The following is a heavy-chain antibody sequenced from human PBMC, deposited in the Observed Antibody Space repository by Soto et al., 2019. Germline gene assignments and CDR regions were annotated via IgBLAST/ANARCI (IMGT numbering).Heavy chain of an antibody. CDR1: GYTFSNYD. CDR2: MNPSSGNT. V-gene: IGHV1-8*02. Sequence: QVQLVQSGAEVKEPGASVKVSCKASGYTFSNYDINWVRQAPGQGLEWMGWMNPSSGNTSYAQKFQGRVTMTRNTSRGTVYMELTGLTSEDTAVYYCARDPNYPDSAAVYEYAFDIWGQGTLVTVSS. D-gene: IGHD3-22*01. J-gene: IGHJ3*02. CDR3: ARDPNYPDSAAVYEYAFDI.